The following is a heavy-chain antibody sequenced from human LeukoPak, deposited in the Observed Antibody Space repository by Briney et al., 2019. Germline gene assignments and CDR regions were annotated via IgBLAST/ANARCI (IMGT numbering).Heavy chain of an antibody. CDR1: GGSISRSRDY. CDR2: IYYSGST. J-gene: IGHJ5*02. D-gene: IGHD3-3*01. Sequence: PSETLSLTCTVSGGSISRSRDYWGWIRQPPGKGLEWIGSIYYSGSTYYNPSLKSRVTISVDTSKNQFSLKLSSVTAADTAVYYCARVGNPLVTVFAWFDPWGQGTLVTVSS. CDR3: ARVGNPLVTVFAWFDP. V-gene: IGHV4-39*07.